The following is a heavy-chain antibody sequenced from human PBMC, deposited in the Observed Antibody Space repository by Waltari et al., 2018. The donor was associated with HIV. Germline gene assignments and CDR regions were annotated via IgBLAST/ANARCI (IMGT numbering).Heavy chain of an antibody. CDR3: ARLGVPAAIHYYYYGMDV. CDR2: IIPICGTA. CDR1: GGTFSSYA. Sequence: QVQLVQSGAEVKKPGSSVKVSCKASGGTFSSYAISWVRQAPGQGLEWMGGIIPICGTANYAQKFQGRVTITADESTSTAYMELSSLRSEDTAVYYCARLGVPAAIHYYYYGMDVWGQGTTVTVSS. V-gene: IGHV1-69*01. D-gene: IGHD2-2*01. J-gene: IGHJ6*02.